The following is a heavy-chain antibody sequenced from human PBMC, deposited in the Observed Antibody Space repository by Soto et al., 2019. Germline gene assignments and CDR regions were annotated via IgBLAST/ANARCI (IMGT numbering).Heavy chain of an antibody. CDR2: ISAYNGNT. D-gene: IGHD3-22*01. J-gene: IGHJ4*02. Sequence: ASVKVSCKASGYTFTSYGISWVRQAPGQGLEWMGWISAYNGNTNYAQKLQGRVTMTTNTSTSTAYMELRSLRSDDTAVYYCASHTYYYDSSGYSVYWGQGTLVTVSS. CDR3: ASHTYYYDSSGYSVY. V-gene: IGHV1-18*01. CDR1: GYTFTSYG.